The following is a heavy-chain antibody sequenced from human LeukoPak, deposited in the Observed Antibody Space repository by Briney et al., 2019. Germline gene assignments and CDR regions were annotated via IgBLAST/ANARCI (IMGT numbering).Heavy chain of an antibody. D-gene: IGHD6-19*01. Sequence: SVKVSCKASGGTFSSYAISWVRQAPGQGLEWMGGIIPIFGTANYAQKLQGRVTITADESTSTAYMELSSLRSEDTAVYYCARDPFRIAVAGNVEYNWFDPWGQGTLVTVSS. CDR2: IIPIFGTA. V-gene: IGHV1-69*13. CDR1: GGTFSSYA. J-gene: IGHJ5*02. CDR3: ARDPFRIAVAGNVEYNWFDP.